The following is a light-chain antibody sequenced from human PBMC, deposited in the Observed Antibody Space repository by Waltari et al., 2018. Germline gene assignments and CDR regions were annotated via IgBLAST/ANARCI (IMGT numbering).Light chain of an antibody. CDR3: HSHATSITSVI. Sequence: QSALTQPASVSGSPGQSITISCPGTTSDVGNYNLVPWYQQHPGKAPKLTIYEVTKRPSGVSNRFSGSKSGNTASLTISGLQADDEADYYCHSHATSITSVIFGGGTKLTVI. V-gene: IGLV2-23*02. J-gene: IGLJ2*01. CDR1: TSDVGNYNL. CDR2: EVT.